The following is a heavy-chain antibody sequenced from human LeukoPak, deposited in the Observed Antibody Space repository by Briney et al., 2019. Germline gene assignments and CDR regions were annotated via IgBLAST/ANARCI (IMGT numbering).Heavy chain of an antibody. J-gene: IGHJ4*02. CDR3: ARDGRGYSGYEYFDY. D-gene: IGHD5-12*01. V-gene: IGHV4-39*07. CDR1: GGSISSSSYY. CDR2: IYYSGST. Sequence: PSETLSLTCTVSGGSISSSSYYWGWIRQPPGKGLEWIGSIYYSGSTYYNPSLKSRVTKSVDTSKNQFSLKLSSVTAADTAVYYCARDGRGYSGYEYFDYWGQGTLVTVSS.